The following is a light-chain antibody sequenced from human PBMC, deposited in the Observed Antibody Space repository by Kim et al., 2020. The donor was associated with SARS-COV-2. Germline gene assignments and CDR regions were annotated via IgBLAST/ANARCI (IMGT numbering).Light chain of an antibody. J-gene: IGLJ2*01. V-gene: IGLV2-14*01. CDR3: SSYTSSSTSVV. Sequence: QSAPTQPASVSGSPGQSITISCTGTSSDVGGYNYVSWYQQHPGKAPKLMIYDVSKRPSGVSNRFSGSKSGNTASLTISGLQAEDEADYYCSSYTSSSTSVVFGGGTQLTVL. CDR1: SSDVGGYNY. CDR2: DVS.